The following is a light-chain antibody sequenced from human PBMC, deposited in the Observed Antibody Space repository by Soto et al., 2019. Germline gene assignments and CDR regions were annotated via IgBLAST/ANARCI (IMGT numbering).Light chain of an antibody. CDR1: SSNIGAGYD. J-gene: IGLJ1*01. Sequence: QSVLTQPPSVSGAPGQRVTISCTGSSSNIGAGYDVHWYHQLPGTAPKLLIYGNSNRPSGVPDRFSSSKSGTSASLAITGLQAEDEADYYCQSYDSSLSGYVFGTGTKLTVL. CDR2: GNS. V-gene: IGLV1-40*01. CDR3: QSYDSSLSGYV.